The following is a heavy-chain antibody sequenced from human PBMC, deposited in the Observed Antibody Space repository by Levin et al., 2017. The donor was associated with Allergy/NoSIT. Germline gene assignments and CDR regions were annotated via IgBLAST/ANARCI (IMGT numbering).Heavy chain of an antibody. J-gene: IGHJ3*02. V-gene: IGHV1-2*02. CDR2: INPNSGGT. CDR1: GYTFTGYY. D-gene: IGHD6-13*01. CDR3: ALAAAGYHDAFDI. Sequence: ASVKVSCKASGYTFTGYYMHWVRQAPGQGLEWMGWINPNSGGTNYAQKFQGRVTMTRDTSISTAYMELSRLRSDDTAVYYCALAAAGYHDAFDIWGQGTMVTVSS.